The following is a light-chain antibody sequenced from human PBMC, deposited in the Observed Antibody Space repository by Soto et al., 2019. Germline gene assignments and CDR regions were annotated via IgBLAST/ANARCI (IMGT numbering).Light chain of an antibody. CDR1: SSDIGTYDH. V-gene: IGLV2-14*01. Sequence: QSALTQPASVSGSPGQSIAISCTGTSSDIGTYDHVSWYQQHPGKAPQLIIYEVYSRASGLSNRFSGSKSGNTASLTISGLQAEDEADYYCCSYTTGSTLVFGTGTKVTVL. J-gene: IGLJ1*01. CDR2: EVY. CDR3: CSYTTGSTLV.